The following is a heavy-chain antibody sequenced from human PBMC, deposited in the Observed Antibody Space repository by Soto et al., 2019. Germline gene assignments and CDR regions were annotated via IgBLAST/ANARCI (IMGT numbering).Heavy chain of an antibody. D-gene: IGHD1-7*01. CDR1: GGSFTSNNW. CDR2: IYRAGST. Sequence: SETLSLTCAVSGGSFTSNNWWTWVRQPPGQGLEWIGEIYRAGSTNYNPSLKSRVTISLDKSENQFSLKVTSLTAADTAVYYCASRDPGTSVDYWGQGTLVTVSS. V-gene: IGHV4-4*02. J-gene: IGHJ4*02. CDR3: ASRDPGTSVDY.